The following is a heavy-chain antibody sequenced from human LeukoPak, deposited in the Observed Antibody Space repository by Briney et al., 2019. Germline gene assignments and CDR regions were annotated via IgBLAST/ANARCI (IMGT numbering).Heavy chain of an antibody. CDR1: GGSISSGGYS. V-gene: IGHV4-30-2*01. Sequence: SETLSLTCAVSGGSISSGGYSWSWIRQPPGKGLEWIGYIYHSGSTYYNPSLESQVTISVDRSKNQFSLKLSSVTAADTAVYYCARDMGSTSYRNTAFDYWGQGTLVAVSS. CDR3: ARDMGSTSYRNTAFDY. D-gene: IGHD2-2*01. J-gene: IGHJ4*02. CDR2: IYHSGST.